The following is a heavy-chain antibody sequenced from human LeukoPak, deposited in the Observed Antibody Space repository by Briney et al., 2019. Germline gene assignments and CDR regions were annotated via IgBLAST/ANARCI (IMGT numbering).Heavy chain of an antibody. CDR1: GGSISSYY. V-gene: IGHV4-59*01. CDR3: ALGKLRFLEWLLTDYYYMDG. Sequence: SETLSLTCTVSGGSISSYYWSWLRQPPGKGLEWIGYIYYSGSTNYNPSLKSRVTVSVDTSKNQFSLKLSSVTAADTAVYYCALGKLRFLEWLLTDYYYMDGWGKGTTVTVSS. D-gene: IGHD3-3*01. J-gene: IGHJ6*03. CDR2: IYYSGST.